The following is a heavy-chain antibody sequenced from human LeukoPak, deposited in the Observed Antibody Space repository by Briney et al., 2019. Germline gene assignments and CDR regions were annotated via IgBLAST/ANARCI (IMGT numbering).Heavy chain of an antibody. V-gene: IGHV4-34*01. D-gene: IGHD3-10*01. CDR3: ARLRITMVRGVIIMAFDY. CDR2: INRSGST. Sequence: SETLSLTCAVYGGSLSGYYWSWIRQPPGKGLEWIGEINRSGSTNYNPSLKSRVTISVDTSKNQFSLKLSSVTAADTAVYYCARLRITMVRGVIIMAFDYWGQGTLVTVSS. J-gene: IGHJ4*02. CDR1: GGSLSGYY.